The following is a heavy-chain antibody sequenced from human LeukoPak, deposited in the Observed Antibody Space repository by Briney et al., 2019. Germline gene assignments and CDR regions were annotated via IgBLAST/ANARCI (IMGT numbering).Heavy chain of an antibody. CDR3: ARAGYYSNYLAY. J-gene: IGHJ4*02. CDR2: INHSGST. V-gene: IGHV4-34*01. D-gene: IGHD4-11*01. Sequence: SETLPLTCAVYGGSFSGCYWSWIRQPPGKGLEWIGEINHSGSTNYNPSLKSRVTISVDTSKNQFSLKLSSVTAADTAVYYCARAGYYSNYLAYWGQGTLVTVSS. CDR1: GGSFSGCY.